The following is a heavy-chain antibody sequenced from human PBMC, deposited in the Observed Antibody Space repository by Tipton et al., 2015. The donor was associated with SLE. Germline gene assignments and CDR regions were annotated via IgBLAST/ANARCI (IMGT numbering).Heavy chain of an antibody. V-gene: IGHV4-34*01. J-gene: IGHJ4*02. CDR3: ARVGVVTPFDY. CDR2: INHSGNT. CDR1: GGSFSGYY. Sequence: LRLSCAVYGGSFSGYYWGWIRQPPGKGLEWIGEINHSGNTNQNPSLKSRVTISVDTSMNQFSLKLSSVTAADTAVYYCARVGVVTPFDYWGQGTLVTVPS. D-gene: IGHD4-23*01.